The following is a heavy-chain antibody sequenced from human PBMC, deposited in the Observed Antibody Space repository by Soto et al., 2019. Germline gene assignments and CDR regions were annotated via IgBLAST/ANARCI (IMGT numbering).Heavy chain of an antibody. J-gene: IGHJ3*02. CDR3: ARRLRYFDWLLKGNDAFDI. D-gene: IGHD3-9*01. Sequence: QVQLVESGGGLAKPGGSLRLSCAASGFTFSDYYMSWIRQAPGKGLEWVSYISSSGSTIYYADSVKGRFTISRDNAKNSLYLQMNSLRAEDTTVYYCARRLRYFDWLLKGNDAFDIWGQGTMVTVSS. CDR1: GFTFSDYY. V-gene: IGHV3-11*01. CDR2: ISSSGSTI.